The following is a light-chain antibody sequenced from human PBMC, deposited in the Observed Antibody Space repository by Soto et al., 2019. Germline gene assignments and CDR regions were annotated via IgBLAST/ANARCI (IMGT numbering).Light chain of an antibody. CDR1: QSVTNNY. CDR3: QQRSEWPRT. V-gene: IGKV3D-20*02. J-gene: IGKJ1*01. Sequence: EIVLTQSPGTLSLSPRERATLSCMASQSVTNNYLAWYQQKPSQAPRLLIFGASSRAAGIPDRFSGSGSGTDFTLAIGRLEPEDFAVYYCQQRSEWPRTVGQGSKVDI. CDR2: GAS.